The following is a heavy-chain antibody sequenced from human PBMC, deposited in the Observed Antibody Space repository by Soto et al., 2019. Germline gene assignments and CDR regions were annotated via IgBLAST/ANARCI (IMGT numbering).Heavy chain of an antibody. CDR2: IYHSGST. CDR1: SGSISSSNW. V-gene: IGHV4-4*02. Sequence: QVQLQESGPGLVKPSGTLSLTCAVSSGSISSSNWWSWVRQPPGKGLEWIGEIYHSGSTNYNPSLKSRVTISVDKSKNQFSLKLSSVTAADTAVYYCARMFGNMVRGVIIASWFDPWGQGTLVTVSS. J-gene: IGHJ5*02. CDR3: ARMFGNMVRGVIIASWFDP. D-gene: IGHD3-10*01.